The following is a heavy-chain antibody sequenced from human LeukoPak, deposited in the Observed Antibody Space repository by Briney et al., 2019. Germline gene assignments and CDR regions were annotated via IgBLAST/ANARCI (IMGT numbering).Heavy chain of an antibody. D-gene: IGHD3-22*01. Sequence: GGSLRLSCAASGFTVSSNYMSWVRQAPGKGLEWVSVIYSGGSTYYADSVKGRFTISRDNSKNTLYLQMNSLRAEDTAVYYCARHGSPYDSSGYTTWGQGTLVTVSS. CDR1: GFTVSSNY. J-gene: IGHJ4*02. CDR2: IYSGGST. CDR3: ARHGSPYDSSGYTT. V-gene: IGHV3-66*04.